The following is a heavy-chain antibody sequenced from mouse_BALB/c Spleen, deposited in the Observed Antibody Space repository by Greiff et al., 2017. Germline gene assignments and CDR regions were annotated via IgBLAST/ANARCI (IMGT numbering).Heavy chain of an antibody. Sequence: QVQLKESGPGLVAPSQSLSITCTVSGFSLTGYGVNWVRQPPGKGLEWLGMIWGDGSTDYNSALKSRLSISKDNSKSQVFLKMNSLQTDDTARYYCARGGLRRGDYFDDWGQGTTLTVSS. CDR3: ARGGLRRGDYFDD. V-gene: IGHV2-6-7*01. D-gene: IGHD2-4*01. CDR2: IWGDGST. J-gene: IGHJ2*01. CDR1: GFSLTGYG.